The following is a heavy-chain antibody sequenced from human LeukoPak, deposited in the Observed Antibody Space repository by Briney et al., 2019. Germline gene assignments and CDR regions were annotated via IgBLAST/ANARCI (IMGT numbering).Heavy chain of an antibody. D-gene: IGHD1-26*01. CDR2: IYSGGST. J-gene: IGHJ6*02. CDR3: ARLSLGWDPYYYGMDV. Sequence: PGGSLRPSCAASGFTVSSNYMSWVRQAPGKGLEWVSVIYSGGSTYYADSVKGRFTIPRDNSKNTLYLQMNSLRAEDTAVYYCARLSLGWDPYYYGMDVWGQGTTVTVSS. CDR1: GFTVSSNY. V-gene: IGHV3-53*01.